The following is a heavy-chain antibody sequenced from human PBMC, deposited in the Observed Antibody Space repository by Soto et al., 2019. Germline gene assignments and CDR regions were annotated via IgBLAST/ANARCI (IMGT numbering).Heavy chain of an antibody. Sequence: QLQLQESGSGRVKPSQTLSLTCAVSGGSISSGGYSWSWIRQPPGKGLEWIGYIYHSGSTYYNPSLKSRVTISVDRSKNQFSLKLNSVTAADTAVYYCARVPGPWGQGTLVTVSS. J-gene: IGHJ5*02. CDR3: ARVPGP. CDR1: GGSISSGGYS. V-gene: IGHV4-30-2*01. CDR2: IYHSGST.